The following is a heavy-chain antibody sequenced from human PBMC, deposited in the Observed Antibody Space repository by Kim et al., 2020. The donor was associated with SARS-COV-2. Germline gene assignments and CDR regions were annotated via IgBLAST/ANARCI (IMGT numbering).Heavy chain of an antibody. CDR3: AGDRVSAVAGPYYFDY. V-gene: IGHV1-69*04. D-gene: IGHD6-19*01. J-gene: IGHJ4*02. CDR2: IIPILGIA. Sequence: SVKVSCKASGGTFSSYTISWVRQAPGQGLEWMGRIIPILGIANYAQKFQGRVTITADKSTSTAYMELSSLRSEDTAVYYCAGDRVSAVAGPYYFDYWGQGTLVTVSS. CDR1: GGTFSSYT.